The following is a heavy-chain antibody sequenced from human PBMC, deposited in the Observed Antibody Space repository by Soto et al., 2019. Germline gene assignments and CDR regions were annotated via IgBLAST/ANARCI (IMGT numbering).Heavy chain of an antibody. Sequence: EVQLLESGGGLVQPGGSLRLSCAASGFTFSSYAMSWVRQAPGKGLEWVSAISGSGGSTYYADSMKGRFTISRDNSKNTLYLQMNSLRAEDTAVYYCAKGRTPRDGYNSFDYWGQGTLVTVSS. D-gene: IGHD5-12*01. V-gene: IGHV3-23*01. CDR1: GFTFSSYA. CDR2: ISGSGGST. J-gene: IGHJ4*02. CDR3: AKGRTPRDGYNSFDY.